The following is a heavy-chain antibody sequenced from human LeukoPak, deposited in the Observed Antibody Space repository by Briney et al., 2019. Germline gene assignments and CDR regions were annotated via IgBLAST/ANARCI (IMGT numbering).Heavy chain of an antibody. CDR3: AKDLSRGSYIFDY. V-gene: IGHV3-23*01. D-gene: IGHD1-26*01. J-gene: IGHJ4*02. CDR1: GFTFSSYG. Sequence: GGSLRLSCAASGFTFSSYGMSWVRQAPGKGLEWVSAISGSGGSTYYADSVKGRFTISRDNSKNTLYLQMNSLRAEDTAVYYCAKDLSRGSYIFDYWGQGTLVTVSS. CDR2: ISGSGGST.